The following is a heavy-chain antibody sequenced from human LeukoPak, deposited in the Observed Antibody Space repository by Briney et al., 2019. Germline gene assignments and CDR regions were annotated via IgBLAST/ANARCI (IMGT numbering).Heavy chain of an antibody. D-gene: IGHD6-19*01. CDR3: ARDGGGWYWVH. V-gene: IGHV4-39*07. CDR1: GGSISSSSYY. Sequence: SETLSLTCTVSGGSISSSSYYWGWIRQPPGKGLEWIGSIYYSGSTYYNPSLKSRVTISVDTSRNQFSLNLSSVTAADTAVYYCARDGGGWYWVHWGQGTLVTVSS. CDR2: IYYSGST. J-gene: IGHJ4*02.